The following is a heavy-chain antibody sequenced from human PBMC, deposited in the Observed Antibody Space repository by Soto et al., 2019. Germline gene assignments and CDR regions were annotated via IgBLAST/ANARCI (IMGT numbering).Heavy chain of an antibody. J-gene: IGHJ3*02. CDR3: ARAPFPTFDWLLSSHDAFDI. D-gene: IGHD3-9*01. CDR1: GYPFTSYG. V-gene: IGHV1-18*04. CDR2: ISAYNGNT. Sequence: GSVEVFFKASGYPFTSYGVSLVRRAPGQRLEWMGWISAYNGNTNYAQKLQGRVTMTTDTSTSTAYMELRSLRSDDTAVYYCARAPFPTFDWLLSSHDAFDIWGQGTMVTVSS.